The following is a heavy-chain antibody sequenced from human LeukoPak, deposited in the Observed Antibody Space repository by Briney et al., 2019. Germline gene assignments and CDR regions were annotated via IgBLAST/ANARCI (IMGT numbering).Heavy chain of an antibody. Sequence: PGGSLRLSCAASGYTFSNYAMSWVRQAPGKGLEWVSGISGGGGSTYHADSVKGWFTISRDNSKNTLYLQMNSLRAEDTAVYYCAKDRYYDSSGYYSTHDAFDIWGQGTMVTVSS. CDR2: ISGGGGST. V-gene: IGHV3-23*01. D-gene: IGHD3-22*01. CDR1: GYTFSNYA. CDR3: AKDRYYDSSGYYSTHDAFDI. J-gene: IGHJ3*02.